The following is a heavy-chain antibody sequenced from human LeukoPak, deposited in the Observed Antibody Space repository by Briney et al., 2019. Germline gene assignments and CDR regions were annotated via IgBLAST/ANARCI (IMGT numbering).Heavy chain of an antibody. D-gene: IGHD4-23*01. Sequence: GGSLRLSRAASGFTVSSNYMSWVRQAPGKGLEWVSVIYSGGSTYYADSVKGRFTISRDNSKNTLYLQMNSLRAEDTAVYYCARDQGIYGGPGMDVWGQGTTVTVSS. CDR3: ARDQGIYGGPGMDV. V-gene: IGHV3-66*01. J-gene: IGHJ6*02. CDR1: GFTVSSNY. CDR2: IYSGGST.